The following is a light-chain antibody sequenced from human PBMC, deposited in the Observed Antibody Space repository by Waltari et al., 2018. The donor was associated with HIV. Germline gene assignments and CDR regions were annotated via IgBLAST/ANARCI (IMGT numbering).Light chain of an antibody. J-gene: IGLJ2*01. Sequence: QSALTQPASVSGSPGQPITIFCTGTSSPVGGYNYVSWYQQHPGKAPKLMLYDVSYRPSGVSNRFSGSKSGNTASLTISGLQAEDEADYYCSSYTSSSTLYVVFGGGTKLTVL. CDR1: SSPVGGYNY. CDR2: DVS. V-gene: IGLV2-14*01. CDR3: SSYTSSSTLYVV.